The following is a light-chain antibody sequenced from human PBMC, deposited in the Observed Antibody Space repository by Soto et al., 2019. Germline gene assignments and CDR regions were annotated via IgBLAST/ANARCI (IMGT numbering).Light chain of an antibody. Sequence: QSVLTQAASVSGSPGRSITISCTGTSSDVGSFACVSWYQQHPGKAPKLIIYEVTHRHSGVSNRFSGSKSGNTASLTISGLQAEDEAEYFCSSYTTSSTLVVFGGGTKLTVL. CDR2: EVT. CDR1: SSDVGSFAC. J-gene: IGLJ3*02. CDR3: SSYTTSSTLVV. V-gene: IGLV2-14*01.